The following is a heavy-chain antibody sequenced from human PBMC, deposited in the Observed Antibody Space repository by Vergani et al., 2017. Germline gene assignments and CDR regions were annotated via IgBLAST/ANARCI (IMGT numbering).Heavy chain of an antibody. CDR1: GFTFSDYY. J-gene: IGHJ4*02. D-gene: IGHD2-15*01. CDR3: ARDLRPATLLLLAY. CDR2: ISGSGHTK. V-gene: IGHV3-11*04. Sequence: QVQLVESGGGLVKPGGSLRLSCAASGFTFSDYYMTWIRQAPGKGLEWISYISGSGHTKYYADSVKGRFAISRDNAKNSLYLQMNNLRVEDTAVYYCARDLRPATLLLLAYWGQGTLISVSS.